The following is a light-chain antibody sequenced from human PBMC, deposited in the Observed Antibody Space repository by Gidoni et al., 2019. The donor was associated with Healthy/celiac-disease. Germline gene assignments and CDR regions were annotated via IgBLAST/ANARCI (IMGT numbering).Light chain of an antibody. CDR2: AAS. Sequence: AIRMTQSPSSFSASTGDRFTITCRASQGISSYLAWDQQKPGKAPKLLIYAASTFQSGVPSSFSGSGSGTDFTLTICCLQSADFATYYFQQYYSYPLAFGQGTKVEIK. CDR1: QGISSY. J-gene: IGKJ1*01. CDR3: QQYYSYPLA. V-gene: IGKV1-8*01.